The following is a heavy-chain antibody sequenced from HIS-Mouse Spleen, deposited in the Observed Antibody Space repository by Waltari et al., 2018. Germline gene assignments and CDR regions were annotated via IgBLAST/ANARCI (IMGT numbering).Heavy chain of an antibody. CDR2: ISYDGSNK. CDR3: AKDKHHAFDY. V-gene: IGHV3-30*18. J-gene: IGHJ4*02. Sequence: QVQLVESGGGVVQPGRSLRLSWSASGFTFSSSGMARVRQAPGKGLEWVAVISYDGSNKYYADSVKGRFTISRDNSKNTLYLQMNSLRAEDTAVYYCAKDKHHAFDYWGQGTLVTVSS. CDR1: GFTFSSSG.